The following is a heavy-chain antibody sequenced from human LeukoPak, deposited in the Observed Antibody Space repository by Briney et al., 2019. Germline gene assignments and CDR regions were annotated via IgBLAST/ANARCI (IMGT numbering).Heavy chain of an antibody. D-gene: IGHD6-13*01. CDR1: GGSISSYY. Sequence: SETLSLTCTISGGSISSYYWSWIRQPPGKGLEWIGYIYYSGSTNYNPSLKSRVTISVNTSKNQFSLKLSSVTAADTAVYYCASIAAAGQIFHYWGQGTLVTVSS. J-gene: IGHJ4*02. CDR2: IYYSGST. CDR3: ASIAAAGQIFHY. V-gene: IGHV4-59*01.